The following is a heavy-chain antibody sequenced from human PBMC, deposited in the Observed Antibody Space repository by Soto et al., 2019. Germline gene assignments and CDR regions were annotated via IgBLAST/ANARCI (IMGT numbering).Heavy chain of an antibody. J-gene: IGHJ4*02. CDR1: GFTFSSYT. CDR2: ISGDSNYI. Sequence: VGSLRLSCATSGFTFSSYTTHWVRHSPGKGLEWVSTISGDSNYIYYADSMKGRFTVSRDNAKNSLYLQMNSLRAEDTAVYYCATKFRLGHCRTFSCPPEYWGQGTLVNVSS. D-gene: IGHD2-2*01. CDR3: ATKFRLGHCRTFSCPPEY. V-gene: IGHV3-21*01.